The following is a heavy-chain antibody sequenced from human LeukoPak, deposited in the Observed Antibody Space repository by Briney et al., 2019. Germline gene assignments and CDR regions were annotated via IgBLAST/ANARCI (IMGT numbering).Heavy chain of an antibody. CDR1: GGSIGSGSYY. CDR3: ARMTAVAGHFDY. CDR2: IYTSGST. V-gene: IGHV4-61*02. Sequence: SETLSLTCTVSGGSIGSGSYYWSWIRQPAGNGLEWIGRIYTSGSTNYNPSLKSRVTISVDTSKNQFSLKLSSVTAADTAVYYCARMTAVAGHFDYWGQGTLVTVSS. J-gene: IGHJ4*02. D-gene: IGHD6-19*01.